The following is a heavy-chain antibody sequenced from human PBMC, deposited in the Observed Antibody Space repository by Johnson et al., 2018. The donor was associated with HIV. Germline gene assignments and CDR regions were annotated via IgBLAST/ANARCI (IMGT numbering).Heavy chain of an antibody. Sequence: VQLVESGGGLVQPGGSLRLSCAASGFSFSTYWMHWVRQAPGKGLVWVSRINSDGSNTTYADSVKGRFTISRDNAKNTLYLPMNSLRAEDTAVYYCAKDWSRTVGATLGPGAFDIWGQGTMVTVSS. V-gene: IGHV3-74*01. D-gene: IGHD1-26*01. CDR3: AKDWSRTVGATLGPGAFDI. CDR1: GFSFSTYW. J-gene: IGHJ3*02. CDR2: INSDGSNT.